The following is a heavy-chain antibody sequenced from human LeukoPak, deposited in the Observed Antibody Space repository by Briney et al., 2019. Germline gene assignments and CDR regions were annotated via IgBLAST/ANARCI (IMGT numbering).Heavy chain of an antibody. CDR1: GFTFNTYA. CDR3: ASLYGSGPNWFDP. D-gene: IGHD3-10*01. V-gene: IGHV3-23*01. Sequence: PGGSLRLSCAASGFTFNTYAMSWVRQAPGKGLEWVSSIGDSGSHTFYADSVKGRFTISRDNAKNSLYLQMNSLRAEDTAVYYCASLYGSGPNWFDPWGQGTLVTVSS. J-gene: IGHJ5*02. CDR2: IGDSGSHT.